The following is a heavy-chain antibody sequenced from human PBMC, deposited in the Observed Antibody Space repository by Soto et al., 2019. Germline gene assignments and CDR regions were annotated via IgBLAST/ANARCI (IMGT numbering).Heavy chain of an antibody. V-gene: IGHV3-30*18. J-gene: IGHJ4*02. D-gene: IGHD1-26*01. CDR1: GFTLSSFG. CDR3: AKDRGWYSGTSDY. CDR2: ISYDGRDT. Sequence: QVQLVESGGGVVEPGRSRRLSCATSGFTLSSFGMHWVRQAPGKGLEWVALISYDGRDTYYADSVKGRFTNSRDNRKSTLYLEMNSLRPEDTAVYYCAKDRGWYSGTSDYWGQGALVTVSS.